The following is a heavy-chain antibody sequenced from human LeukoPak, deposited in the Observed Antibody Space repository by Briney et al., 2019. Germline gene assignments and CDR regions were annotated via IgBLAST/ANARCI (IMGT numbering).Heavy chain of an antibody. J-gene: IGHJ4*02. V-gene: IGHV3-23*01. CDR2: ICGVAVST. CDR3: ASLRGDGYNIWYYFDY. CDR1: GFTFNIHA. D-gene: IGHD5-24*01. Sequence: PGGSLRLSCVASGFTFNIHAMSWVRQAPGKGLEWVSTICGVAVSTYYADSVKGRFTISRDNSKNTLYLQMNSLRAEDTAVYYCASLRGDGYNIWYYFDYWCQGTLVTVSS.